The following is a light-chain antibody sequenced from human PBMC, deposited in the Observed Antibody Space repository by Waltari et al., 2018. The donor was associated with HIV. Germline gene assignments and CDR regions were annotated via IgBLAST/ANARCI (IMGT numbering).Light chain of an antibody. J-gene: IGKJ3*01. Sequence: DIQMTQSPSSLSASVGDRVTITCRAGQVIGNSLAWYQQKPGKVPTLLIYAASTLQSGVPSRFSGSGSGTDFTLTISSLQPEDFATYYCQKYNSAPLTFGPGTKVDVK. V-gene: IGKV1-27*01. CDR3: QKYNSAPLT. CDR2: AAS. CDR1: QVIGNS.